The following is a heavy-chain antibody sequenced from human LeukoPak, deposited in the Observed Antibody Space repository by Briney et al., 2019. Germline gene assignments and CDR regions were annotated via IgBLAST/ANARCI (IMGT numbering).Heavy chain of an antibody. V-gene: IGHV1-69*13. J-gene: IGHJ4*02. CDR1: GYTLTELS. CDR3: AREVNSYGYDY. D-gene: IGHD5-18*01. Sequence: SVKVSCKVSGYTLTELSMHWVRQAPGQGLEWMGGIIPIFGTANYAQKFQGRVTITADESTSTAYMELSSLRSEDTAVYYCAREVNSYGYDYWGQGTLVTVSS. CDR2: IIPIFGTA.